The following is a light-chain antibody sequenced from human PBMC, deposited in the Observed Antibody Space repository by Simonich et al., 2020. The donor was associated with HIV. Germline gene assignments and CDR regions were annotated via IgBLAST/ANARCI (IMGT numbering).Light chain of an antibody. J-gene: IGLJ2*01. Sequence: QSALTQPRSVSGSPGQSVTISCTGTSSDVGGYNYVSWYQHHPGKAPKLMIYDVRKRPSGVSDRFSGSKSGNTASLTISGLQAEDDTDYYCSSYTSGSTLEVVFGGGTKLTVL. CDR2: DVR. V-gene: IGLV2-11*01. CDR3: SSYTSGSTLEVV. CDR1: SSDVGGYNY.